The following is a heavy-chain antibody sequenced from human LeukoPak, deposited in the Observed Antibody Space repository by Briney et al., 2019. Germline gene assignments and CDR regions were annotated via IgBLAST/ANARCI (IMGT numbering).Heavy chain of an antibody. J-gene: IGHJ4*02. CDR3: ARKSRGSYYLPTYYFDY. V-gene: IGHV1-18*01. D-gene: IGHD1-26*01. CDR1: GYTFTSYG. Sequence: ASVKVSCKASGYTFTSYGISWVRQAPGQGLEWMGWISAYNGNTNYAQKLQGRVTMTTDTSTSTAYMELSSLRSEDTAVYYCARKSRGSYYLPTYYFDYWGQGTLVTVSS. CDR2: ISAYNGNT.